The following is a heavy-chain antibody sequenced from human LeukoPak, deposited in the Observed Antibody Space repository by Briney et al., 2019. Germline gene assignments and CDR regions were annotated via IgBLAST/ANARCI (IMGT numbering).Heavy chain of an antibody. CDR3: ARGRIAAAGSYSDY. V-gene: IGHV3-21*01. CDR1: GFTFSSYS. J-gene: IGHJ4*02. D-gene: IGHD6-13*01. CDR2: ISSSSSYI. Sequence: GGSLRLSCAASGFTFSSYSMNWVRQAPGKGLEWVSSISSSSSYIYYADSVKGRFTIPRDNAKNSLYLQMNSLRAEDTAVYYCARGRIAAAGSYSDYWGQGTLVTVSS.